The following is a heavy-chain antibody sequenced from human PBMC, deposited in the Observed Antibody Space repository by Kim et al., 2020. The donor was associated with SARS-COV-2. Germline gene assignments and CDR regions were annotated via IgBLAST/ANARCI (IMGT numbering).Heavy chain of an antibody. J-gene: IGHJ6*02. V-gene: IGHV4-34*01. CDR1: GWSFSGYD. Sequence: SETLSLTCAAYGWSFSGYDWSWVRQPPGKGLEWIGEIDHSGSTNYNPSLKGRVTISLDTAKNQFSLKLSSVTAEDTAVYYCARGYYYYGMDVWGQGTTVTVSS. CDR2: IDHSGST. CDR3: ARGYYYYGMDV.